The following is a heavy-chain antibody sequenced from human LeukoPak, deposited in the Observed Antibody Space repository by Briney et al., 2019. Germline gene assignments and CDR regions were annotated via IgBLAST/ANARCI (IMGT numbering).Heavy chain of an antibody. D-gene: IGHD1-26*01. J-gene: IGHJ3*02. CDR3: AREGSGSYPPRAFDI. CDR1: GFTFDDYG. V-gene: IGHV3-20*01. Sequence: GGSLRLSCAASGFTFDDYGMSWVRQAPGKGLEWVSGINWNDGSTGYADSVKGRFTISRDNAKNSLYLQMNSLRAEDTALYHCAREGSGSYPPRAFDIWGQGTMVTASS. CDR2: INWNDGST.